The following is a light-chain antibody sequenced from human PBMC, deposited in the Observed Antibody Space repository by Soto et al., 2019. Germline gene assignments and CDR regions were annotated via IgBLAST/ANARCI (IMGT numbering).Light chain of an antibody. J-gene: IGLJ1*01. CDR2: RNN. Sequence: QSVLTQPPSASGTPGQRVTISCSGSSSNIGSNYVYWYQQLPGTAPKLLIYRNNQRPSGVPDRFSGSKSGTSASLAISGLRSEDVADYYSAARDVSLSGSYVFGTGTKVTVL. CDR3: AARDVSLSGSYV. CDR1: SSNIGSNY. V-gene: IGLV1-47*01.